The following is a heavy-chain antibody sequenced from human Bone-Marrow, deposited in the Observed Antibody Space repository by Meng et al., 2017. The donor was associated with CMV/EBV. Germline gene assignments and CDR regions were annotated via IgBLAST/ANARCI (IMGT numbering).Heavy chain of an antibody. CDR1: GFTFSGSA. V-gene: IGHV3-73*01. CDR3: AGGFLEWLLPFDY. Sequence: GESLKISCAASGFTFSGSAMHWVRQASGKGLEWVGRIRSKANSYATAYAASVKGRFTISRDDSKNTLYLQMNSLRAEDTAVYYCAGGFLEWLLPFDYWGQGTLVTVSS. CDR2: IRSKANSYAT. D-gene: IGHD3-3*01. J-gene: IGHJ4*02.